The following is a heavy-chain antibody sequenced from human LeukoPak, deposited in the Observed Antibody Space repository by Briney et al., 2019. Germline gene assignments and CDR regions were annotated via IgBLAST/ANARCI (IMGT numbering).Heavy chain of an antibody. CDR3: ARVGITMIRTDAFDI. D-gene: IGHD3-10*01. CDR2: TNSDGSST. CDR1: GFILSSYW. Sequence: GGSLRLSCAGFGFILSSYWMHWVRQAPGKGLVWVSRTNSDGSSTDYADSVKGRFTISRDNAKNTLYLQMNSLRAEDTAVYYCARVGITMIRTDAFDIWGQGTMVTVSS. J-gene: IGHJ3*02. V-gene: IGHV3-74*01.